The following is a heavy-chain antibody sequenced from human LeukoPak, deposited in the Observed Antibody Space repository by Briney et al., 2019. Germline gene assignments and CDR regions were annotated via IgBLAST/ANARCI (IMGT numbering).Heavy chain of an antibody. Sequence: SETLSLTCTVSGGSISIYYGSWIRQPPRKGLECGGYIYYSGNTNYNPPLKRRVTISVDTSKNQSSLKLRSLASADTAVDYCASRRYCSSTSRPHDAFDIWGQGTMVTLSS. CDR2: IYYSGNT. V-gene: IGHV4-59*08. CDR1: GGSISIYY. D-gene: IGHD2-2*01. J-gene: IGHJ3*02. CDR3: ASRRYCSSTSRPHDAFDI.